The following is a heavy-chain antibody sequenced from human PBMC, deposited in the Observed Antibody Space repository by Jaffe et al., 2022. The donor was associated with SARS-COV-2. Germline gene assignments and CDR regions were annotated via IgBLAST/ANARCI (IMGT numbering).Heavy chain of an antibody. CDR3: ARPSNYGDYRPDAFDI. J-gene: IGHJ3*02. CDR1: GYSFTSYW. Sequence: EVQLVQSGAEVKKPGESLKISCKGSGYSFTSYWIGWVRQMPGKGLEWMGIIYPGDSDTRYSPSFQGQVTISADKSISTAYLQWSSLKASDTAMYYCARPSNYGDYRPDAFDIWGQGTMVTVSS. D-gene: IGHD4-17*01. CDR2: IYPGDSDT. V-gene: IGHV5-51*01.